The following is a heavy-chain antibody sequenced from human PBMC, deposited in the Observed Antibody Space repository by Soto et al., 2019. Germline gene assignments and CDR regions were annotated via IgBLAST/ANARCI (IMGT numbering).Heavy chain of an antibody. J-gene: IGHJ3*02. CDR3: ARDRTYDYIWGSYRYFGAFDI. D-gene: IGHD3-16*02. Sequence: QVQLVESGGGLVKPGGSLRLSCAASGFTFSDYYMSWIRQAPGKGLEWVSYISSSGSTIYYADSVKGRFTISRDNAKNSPYLQMNSLRAEDTAVYYCARDRTYDYIWGSYRYFGAFDIWGQGTMVTVSS. CDR1: GFTFSDYY. CDR2: ISSSGSTI. V-gene: IGHV3-11*01.